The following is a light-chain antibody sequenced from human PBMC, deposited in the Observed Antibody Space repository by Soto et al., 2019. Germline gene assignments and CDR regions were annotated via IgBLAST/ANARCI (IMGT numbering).Light chain of an antibody. V-gene: IGKV3-11*01. CDR3: HQRSKWPLT. Sequence: EIVLTQSPATLSLSPGERATLSCRASQSVSGYLAWYQQEPGQAPRLLISDASNRATGIPDRFSGSGSGTDFTLTISSLEPEDFAVYYCHQRSKWPLTFGGGTKVDIK. CDR1: QSVSGY. CDR2: DAS. J-gene: IGKJ4*01.